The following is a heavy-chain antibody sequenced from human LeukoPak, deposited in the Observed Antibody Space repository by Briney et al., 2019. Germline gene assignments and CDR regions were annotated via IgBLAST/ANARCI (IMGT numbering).Heavy chain of an antibody. Sequence: SETLSLTCTVSGGSISSGDYYWRWLRQPPGKGLEWIGYIYYSGNTYYNPSLKSRVTISTDTSENQFSLKLSSVTAADTDVYSCARGYYGSATASPTNWGQGTLVTVSS. D-gene: IGHD3-10*01. J-gene: IGHJ4*02. CDR3: ARGYYGSATASPTN. CDR1: GGSISSGDYY. CDR2: IYYSGNT. V-gene: IGHV4-30-4*01.